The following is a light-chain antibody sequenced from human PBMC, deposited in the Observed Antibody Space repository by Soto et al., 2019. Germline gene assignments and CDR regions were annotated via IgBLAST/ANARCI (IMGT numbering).Light chain of an antibody. V-gene: IGKV1-9*01. CDR2: AAS. Sequence: IQLTQSPSSLSASVGDIVTITCRASQGISSFLAWYQQKPGKAPKLLIYAASTLQSGVPSRFSGSGSGTDFTLTISSLQPEDFATYYCQQLSNYPPITFGQGTRLEIK. J-gene: IGKJ5*01. CDR3: QQLSNYPPIT. CDR1: QGISSF.